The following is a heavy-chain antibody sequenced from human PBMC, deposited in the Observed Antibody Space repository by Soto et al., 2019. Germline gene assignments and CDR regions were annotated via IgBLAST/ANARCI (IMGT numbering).Heavy chain of an antibody. CDR2: IDHSGNT. D-gene: IGHD6-13*01. CDR1: GASISSGGYS. V-gene: IGHV4-30-2*01. CDR3: ARGYSSWPLFDIWPLFDS. J-gene: IGHJ4*02. Sequence: SETLSLTCSVSGASISSGGYSWNWIRQPPGKGLEWVAFIDHSGNTYYNPSLNSRVKISADRSNNQFSLKLTSVTAADTAVYYCARGYSSWPLFDIWPLFDSWGQGTLVTVS.